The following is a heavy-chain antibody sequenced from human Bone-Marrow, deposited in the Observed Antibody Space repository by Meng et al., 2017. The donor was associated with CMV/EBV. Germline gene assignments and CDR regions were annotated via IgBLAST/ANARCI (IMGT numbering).Heavy chain of an antibody. CDR2: IYHSGST. CDR3: ARGGSCSSTSCYQYYYYYYGMDV. J-gene: IGHJ6*02. CDR1: GGSISSSNW. V-gene: IGHV4-4*02. D-gene: IGHD2-2*01. Sequence: SETLSLTCAVSGGSISSSNWWSWVRQPPGKGLEWIGEIYHSGSTNYNPSLKSRVTISVDKSKNQFSLKLSSVTAADTAVYYCARGGSCSSTSCYQYYYYYYGMDVWGQATTVTVSS.